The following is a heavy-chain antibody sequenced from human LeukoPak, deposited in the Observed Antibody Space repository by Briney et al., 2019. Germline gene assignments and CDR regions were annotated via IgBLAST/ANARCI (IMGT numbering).Heavy chain of an antibody. V-gene: IGHV4-38-2*02. D-gene: IGHD3-22*01. CDR2: IYHSGST. CDR1: GYSISNGYY. Sequence: PSETLSLTCTVSGYSISNGYYWGWIRQPPGKGLEWIGSIYHSGSTYYNPSLKSRVTMSIDRSKNQFSLKLNSVTAADTAVYYCAREPYYYESSGYSPYWGQGTLVTVSS. CDR3: AREPYYYESSGYSPY. J-gene: IGHJ4*02.